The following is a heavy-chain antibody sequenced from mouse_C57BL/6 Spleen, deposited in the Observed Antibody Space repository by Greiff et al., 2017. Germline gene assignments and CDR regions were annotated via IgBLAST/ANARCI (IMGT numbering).Heavy chain of an antibody. D-gene: IGHD1-1*01. CDR3: AREGYYYGSSYDYAMDY. V-gene: IGHV1-39*01. Sequence: VQLQQSGPELVKPGASVKISCKASGYSFTDYNMNWVKQSNGKSLEWIGVINPNYGTTSYNQKFKGKATLTVDQASSTAYMQLNSLTSEDSAVYYCAREGYYYGSSYDYAMDYWGQGTSVTVSS. J-gene: IGHJ4*01. CDR1: GYSFTDYN. CDR2: INPNYGTT.